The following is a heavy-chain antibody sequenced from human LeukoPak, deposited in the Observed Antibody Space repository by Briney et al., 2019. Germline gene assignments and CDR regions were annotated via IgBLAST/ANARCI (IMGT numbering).Heavy chain of an antibody. Sequence: SETLSLTCAVYGGSFSDYYRSWIRQPPGKGLEWIGEINDSGSTYYNPSLRSRVTMSIDTSKNQFSLKLSSVTAADTAVYYCASNVVVTGTGWFDPWGQGTLVTVSS. CDR1: GGSFSDYY. CDR3: ASNVVVTGTGWFDP. J-gene: IGHJ5*02. V-gene: IGHV4-34*01. D-gene: IGHD2-2*01. CDR2: INDSGST.